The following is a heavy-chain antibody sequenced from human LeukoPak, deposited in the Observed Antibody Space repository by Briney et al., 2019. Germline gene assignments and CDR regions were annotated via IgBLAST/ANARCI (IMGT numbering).Heavy chain of an antibody. J-gene: IGHJ4*02. Sequence: PGGSLSLSCAPSRRIFSRYAVMWVRQAPGKGLEWVSSISGGAGGAAYADSVKGRFTLSRDNSKNTLYLQMNSLRAEDTAVYFCVKDGRYGSGSYYPDYWGQGTLVTVSS. CDR1: RRIFSRYA. CDR3: VKDGRYGSGSYYPDY. V-gene: IGHV3-23*01. D-gene: IGHD3-10*01. CDR2: ISGGAGGA.